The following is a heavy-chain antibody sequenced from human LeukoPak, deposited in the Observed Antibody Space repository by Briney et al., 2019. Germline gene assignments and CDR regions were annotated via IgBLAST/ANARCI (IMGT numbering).Heavy chain of an antibody. CDR3: ARGGRELLGAVDY. D-gene: IGHD1-26*01. Sequence: SVKVSCKASGGTFSSYAISWVRQAPGQGLEWMGGIIPIFGTANYAQKFQGRVTITADESASTAYMELSSLRSEDTAVYYCARGGRELLGAVDYWGQGTLVTVSS. J-gene: IGHJ4*02. CDR1: GGTFSSYA. CDR2: IIPIFGTA. V-gene: IGHV1-69*13.